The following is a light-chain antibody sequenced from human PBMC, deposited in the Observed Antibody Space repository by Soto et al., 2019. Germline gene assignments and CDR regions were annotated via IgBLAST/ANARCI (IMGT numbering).Light chain of an antibody. CDR1: HSVTRY. J-gene: IGKJ5*01. CDR2: DAS. V-gene: IGKV3-20*01. CDR3: QQYGSSPIT. Sequence: EMVLTQSPGTLSLSPGERATLXCRASHSVTRYVAWYQQKPGQAPRLLISDASGRATGIPDRFSGSGSETDFSLTINRLEPEDFAVYFCQQYGSSPITFGQGTRLEI.